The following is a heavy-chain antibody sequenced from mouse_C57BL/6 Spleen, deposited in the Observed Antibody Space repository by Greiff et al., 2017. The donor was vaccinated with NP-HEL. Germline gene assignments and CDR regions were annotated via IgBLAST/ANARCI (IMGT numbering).Heavy chain of an antibody. CDR3: ARKDYTAWFAY. J-gene: IGHJ3*01. CDR2: ISSGSSTI. D-gene: IGHD2-4*01. CDR1: GFTFSDYG. V-gene: IGHV5-17*01. Sequence: EVQLVESGGGLVKPGGSLKLSCAASGFTFSDYGMHWVRQAPEKGLEWVAYISSGSSTIYYADTVKGRFTISRANAKNTLFLQMTSLRSEDTAMYYCARKDYTAWFAYWGQGTLVTVSA.